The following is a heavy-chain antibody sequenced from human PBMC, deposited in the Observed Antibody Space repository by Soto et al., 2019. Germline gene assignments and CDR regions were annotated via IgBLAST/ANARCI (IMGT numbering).Heavy chain of an antibody. Sequence: SETLSLTCTVSGGSIRSYDWSWIRQPPGKGLEWVGYIYYSGSTNYNPSLKSRVTISVDTSKNQFSLKLSSVTAADTAVYYCARHGGGYSSSWYAGWFDPWGQGTLVTVSS. D-gene: IGHD6-13*01. V-gene: IGHV4-59*08. CDR3: ARHGGGYSSSWYAGWFDP. J-gene: IGHJ5*02. CDR1: GGSIRSYD. CDR2: IYYSGST.